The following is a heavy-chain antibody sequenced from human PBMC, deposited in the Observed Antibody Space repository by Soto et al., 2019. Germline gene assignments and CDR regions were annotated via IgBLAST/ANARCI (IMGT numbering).Heavy chain of an antibody. D-gene: IGHD6-19*01. V-gene: IGHV3-48*01. CDR3: ARNQALPGIHFDN. CDR2: ISYSSSTI. J-gene: IGHJ4*02. Sequence: EVQLVESGGGLVQPGGSLRLSCAASGFTFNIYSMNWVRQAPGKGLEWVSYISYSSSTIYYADSVKGRFTISRDNAKNSLYLQMNSLRAEDTAVYYCARNQALPGIHFDNWGQGTLVTVSS. CDR1: GFTFNIYS.